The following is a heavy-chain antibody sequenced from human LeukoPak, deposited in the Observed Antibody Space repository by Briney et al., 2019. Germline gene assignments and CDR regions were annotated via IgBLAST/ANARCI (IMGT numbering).Heavy chain of an antibody. J-gene: IGHJ4*02. CDR2: IWYDGSNK. V-gene: IGHV3-33*06. Sequence: GGSLRLSCAASGFTFSSYGMHWVRQAPGKGLEWVAVIWYDGSNKYYADSVKGRFTISRDNSKNTLYLQMNSLRAEDTAVYYCAKELILWFGELSLPFDYWGQGTLVTVSS. CDR1: GFTFSSYG. D-gene: IGHD3-10*01. CDR3: AKELILWFGELSLPFDY.